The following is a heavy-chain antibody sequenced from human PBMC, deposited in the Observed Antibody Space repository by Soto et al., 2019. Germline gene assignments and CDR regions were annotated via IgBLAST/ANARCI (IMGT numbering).Heavy chain of an antibody. CDR1: GFTFSTYV. J-gene: IGHJ4*02. CDR2: ITGSGDST. V-gene: IGHV3-23*01. Sequence: PGGSLRLSCAASGFTFSTYVMNWVRQAPGKGLEWFSGITGSGDSTHYAGSVKGRFAISRDNSRNTLYLQMTSLRAEDTAVYYCAKSSAVTTKYWGQGTLVTVSS. CDR3: AKSSAVTTKY. D-gene: IGHD4-17*01.